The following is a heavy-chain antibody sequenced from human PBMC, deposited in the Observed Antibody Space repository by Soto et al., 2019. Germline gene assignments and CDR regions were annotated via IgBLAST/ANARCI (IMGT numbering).Heavy chain of an antibody. V-gene: IGHV1-18*01. CDR1: GYTFTSYG. D-gene: IGHD3-3*01. J-gene: IGHJ3*02. Sequence: QVQLVQSGAEVKKPGASVEVSCKASGYTFTSYGISWVRQAPGQGLEWMGWISADNGNTNYAQKLQGRVTMTTDSSTSTAYMELRSLRSDDTAVYYCARVQGVFGVVIDAFHIWGQGTMVTVSS. CDR2: ISADNGNT. CDR3: ARVQGVFGVVIDAFHI.